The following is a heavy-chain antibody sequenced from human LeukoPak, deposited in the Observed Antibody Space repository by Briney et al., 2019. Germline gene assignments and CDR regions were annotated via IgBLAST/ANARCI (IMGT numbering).Heavy chain of an antibody. Sequence: PGRSLRLSCAASGFTFSSYGIHWVRQAPGKGLEWVAVIWYDGSNKYYADSVKGRFTISRDNSKNTLYLQMNSLRAEDTAVYYCARDLGWLQRNNGLDYWGQGTLVTVSS. J-gene: IGHJ4*02. CDR3: ARDLGWLQRNNGLDY. CDR2: IWYDGSNK. D-gene: IGHD5-24*01. V-gene: IGHV3-33*01. CDR1: GFTFSSYG.